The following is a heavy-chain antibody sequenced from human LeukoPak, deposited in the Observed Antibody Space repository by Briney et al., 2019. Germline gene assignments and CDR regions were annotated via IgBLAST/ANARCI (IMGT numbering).Heavy chain of an antibody. D-gene: IGHD1-26*01. Sequence: SETLSLTCTVSGGSISSYYWSWIRQPPGKGLEWIGFIYYSGSTNYNPSLKSRVTISVHTSKNQFSLKLSSVTAADTAVYYCARGSIVGATMIFDYWGQGTLVTVSS. CDR1: GGSISSYY. CDR2: IYYSGST. CDR3: ARGSIVGATMIFDY. J-gene: IGHJ4*02. V-gene: IGHV4-59*01.